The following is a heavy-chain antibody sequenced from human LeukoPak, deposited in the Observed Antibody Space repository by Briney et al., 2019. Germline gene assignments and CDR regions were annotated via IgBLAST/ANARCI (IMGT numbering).Heavy chain of an antibody. Sequence: GGSLRLSCAASGFTFSSYEMNWVRQAPGKGLEWVSYISSSGSTIYYADSVKGRFTISRDNAKNSLYLQMNSLRAEDTAVYYCARVPAASPFNWFDPWGQGTLVTVSS. D-gene: IGHD2-2*01. CDR3: ARVPAASPFNWFDP. V-gene: IGHV3-48*03. CDR1: GFTFSSYE. J-gene: IGHJ5*02. CDR2: ISSSGSTI.